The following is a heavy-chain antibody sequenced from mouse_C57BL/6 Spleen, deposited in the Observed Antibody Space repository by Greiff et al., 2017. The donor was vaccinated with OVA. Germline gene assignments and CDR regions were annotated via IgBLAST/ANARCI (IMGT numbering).Heavy chain of an antibody. Sequence: EVQGVESGGGLVKPGGSLKLSCAASGFTFSDYGMHWVRQAPEKGLEWVAYISSGSSTIYYADTVKGRFTISRDNAKNTLFLQMTSLRSEDTAMYYCAIYYYGSSYRYYYAMDYWGQGTSVTVSS. J-gene: IGHJ4*01. CDR1: GFTFSDYG. D-gene: IGHD1-1*01. V-gene: IGHV5-17*01. CDR3: AIYYYGSSYRYYYAMDY. CDR2: ISSGSSTI.